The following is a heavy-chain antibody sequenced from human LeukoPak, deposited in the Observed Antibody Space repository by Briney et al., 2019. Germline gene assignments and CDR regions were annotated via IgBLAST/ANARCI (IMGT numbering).Heavy chain of an antibody. CDR1: GYSISSGYY. D-gene: IGHD6-13*01. CDR2: IYYSGSN. CDR3: ARHIRYSSSWYTPPIY. Sequence: NPSETLSLTCTVSGYSISSGYYWGWIRQPPGKGLEWIGSIYYSGSNYYNPSLKSRVTISVDTSKNQFSLKLSSVTAADTAVYYCARHIRYSSSWYTPPIYWGQGTLVTVSS. V-gene: IGHV4-38-2*02. J-gene: IGHJ4*02.